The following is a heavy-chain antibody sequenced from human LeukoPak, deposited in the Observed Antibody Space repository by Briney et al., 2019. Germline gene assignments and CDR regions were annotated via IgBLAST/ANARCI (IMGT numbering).Heavy chain of an antibody. D-gene: IGHD5-24*01. J-gene: IGHJ4*02. CDR1: GASISSGNYF. CDR3: ARDGKEGGYNYDY. V-gene: IGHV4-61*02. CDR2: LYTSGST. Sequence: SETLSLTCNVSGASISSGNYFWSWIRQPAGKGLQWIGRLYTSGSTDYNPSLKSRVTISGDTSKNQLSLTLSSVTAADTAVYYCARDGKEGGYNYDYWGQGTLVTVSS.